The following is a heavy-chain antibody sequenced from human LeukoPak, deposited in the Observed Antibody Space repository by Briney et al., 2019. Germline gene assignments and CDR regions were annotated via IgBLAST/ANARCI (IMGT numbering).Heavy chain of an antibody. CDR1: GYSISSGYY. CDR3: AREGDYYDRSGFRRRDLDY. V-gene: IGHV4-38-2*02. Sequence: PSETLSLTCTVSGYSISSGYYWGWIRRPPGKGLEWIGTIYHSGRTYYNPSLKSRVTISVDTSKNQFSLKLISVTAADTAVYYCAREGDYYDRSGFRRRDLDYWGQGTLVTVSS. J-gene: IGHJ4*02. CDR2: IYHSGRT. D-gene: IGHD3-22*01.